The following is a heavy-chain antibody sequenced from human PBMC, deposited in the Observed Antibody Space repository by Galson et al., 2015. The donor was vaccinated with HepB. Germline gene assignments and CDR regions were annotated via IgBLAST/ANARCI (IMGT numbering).Heavy chain of an antibody. CDR3: ARVKQRKPSGSLVYGAFDI. CDR1: GYSISSSNW. Sequence: SETLSLTCAVSGYSISSSNWWGWIRQPPGKGLEWIGYIYYSGSTYYNPSLKSRVTMSVDTSKNQFSLKLSSVTAVDTAVYYCARVKQRKPSGSLVYGAFDIWGQGTMVTVSS. CDR2: IYYSGST. V-gene: IGHV4-28*03. D-gene: IGHD1-26*01. J-gene: IGHJ3*02.